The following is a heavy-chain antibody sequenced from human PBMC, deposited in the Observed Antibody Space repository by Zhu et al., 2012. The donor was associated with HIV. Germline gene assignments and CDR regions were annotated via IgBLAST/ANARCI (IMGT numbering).Heavy chain of an antibody. V-gene: IGHV3-23*01. CDR1: GFTFSTYS. J-gene: IGHJ3*02. D-gene: IGHD2-21*01. CDR2: ISGSGGKT. Sequence: EVRLLESGGDLVQPGGSLRLSCAASGFTFSTYSMSWVRQAPGKGLEWVSIISGSGGKTDYADSVEGRFTISRDQLQQHNCIYQMNDLRAEDTALYYCDESPSSCGGSLALPRDAFDIVGQGT. CDR3: DESPSSCGGSLALPRDAFDI.